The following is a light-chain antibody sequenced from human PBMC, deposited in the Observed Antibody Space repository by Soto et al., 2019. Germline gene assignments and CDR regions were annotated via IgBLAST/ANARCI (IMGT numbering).Light chain of an antibody. CDR3: QQYNNWLRT. J-gene: IGKJ1*01. CDR1: QSVSSN. CDR2: GAS. V-gene: IGKV3-15*01. Sequence: EIVMTQSPATLSVSPGERATLSCRASQSVSSNLAWYQQKPGQAPRLLIYGASTRATGIPARFSGSGSGTELTLTISSLQSEDFAVYYCQQYNNWLRTFGHGTKVEIK.